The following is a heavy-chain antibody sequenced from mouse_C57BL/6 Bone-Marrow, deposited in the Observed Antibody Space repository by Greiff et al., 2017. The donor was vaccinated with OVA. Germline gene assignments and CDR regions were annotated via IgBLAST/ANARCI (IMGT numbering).Heavy chain of an antibody. CDR3: ATGNWGFSAWFAY. V-gene: IGHV5-17*01. D-gene: IGHD4-1*01. J-gene: IGHJ3*01. Sequence: EVQRVESGGGLVKPGGSLKLSCAASGFTFSDYGMHWVRQAPEKGLEWVAYISSGSSTIYYADTVKGRFTISRDNAKNTLFLQMTSLRSEDTAMYYCATGNWGFSAWFAYWGQGTLVTVSA. CDR2: ISSGSSTI. CDR1: GFTFSDYG.